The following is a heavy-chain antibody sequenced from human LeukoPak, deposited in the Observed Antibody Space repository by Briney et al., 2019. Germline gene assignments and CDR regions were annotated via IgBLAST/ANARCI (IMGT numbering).Heavy chain of an antibody. J-gene: IGHJ4*02. CDR2: VYYSGNT. V-gene: IGHV4-61*01. Sequence: PETLSLTCTVSGGSVSSGSYYWSWIRQPPGKGLEWIGYVYYSGNTNYNPSLKSRVTISIDTSKDQFSLKLTSVTAADTAVYYCARVGSGNFDFWGQGTLVTVSS. CDR3: ARVGSGNFDF. D-gene: IGHD2-15*01. CDR1: GGSVSSGSYY.